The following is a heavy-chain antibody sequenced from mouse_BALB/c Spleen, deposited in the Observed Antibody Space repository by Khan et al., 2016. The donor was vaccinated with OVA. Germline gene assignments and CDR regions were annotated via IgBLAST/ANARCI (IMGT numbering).Heavy chain of an antibody. V-gene: IGHV5-6-5*01. J-gene: IGHJ2*01. CDR3: TGGLFLYYFDY. D-gene: IGHD6-1*01. CDR1: GFTFSSYA. CDR2: ISSGGLT. Sequence: EVELVESGGGLVKPGGSLKLSCAASGFTFSSYAMSWVRQTPETRLEWVASISSGGLTYYSDSVKGRFTIFRVNARDILYLQMSSLRSEDTAIYFCTGGLFLYYFDYWGQGTTLTVSS.